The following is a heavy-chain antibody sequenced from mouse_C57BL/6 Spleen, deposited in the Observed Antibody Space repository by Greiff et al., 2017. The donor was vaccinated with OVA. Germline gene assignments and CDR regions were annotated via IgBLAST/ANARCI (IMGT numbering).Heavy chain of an antibody. CDR3: ARNYDYDYYAMDY. CDR2: INPSSGYT. J-gene: IGHJ4*01. Sequence: VKLVESGAELARPGASVKMSCKASGYTFTSYTMHWVKQRPGQGLEWIGYINPSSGYTKYNQKFKDKATLTADKSSSTAYMQLSSLTSEDSAVYYCARNYDYDYYAMDYWGQGTSVTVSS. D-gene: IGHD2-4*01. CDR1: GYTFTSYT. V-gene: IGHV1-4*01.